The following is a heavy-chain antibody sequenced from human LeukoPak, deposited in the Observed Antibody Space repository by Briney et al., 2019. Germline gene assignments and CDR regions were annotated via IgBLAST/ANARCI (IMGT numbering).Heavy chain of an antibody. CDR1: GFSVSNNY. V-gene: IGHV3-66*02. CDR2: MFAAGST. Sequence: GGSLRLSCAASGFSVSNNYMIWVRQAPGKGLEWVSGMFAAGSTYYADPVKGRFTISRDNSKNTVYLQMNSVRPEDTAVYYCARSESSSPRRAFDIWGLGTMVTVSS. CDR3: ARSESSSPRRAFDI. J-gene: IGHJ3*02. D-gene: IGHD6-6*01.